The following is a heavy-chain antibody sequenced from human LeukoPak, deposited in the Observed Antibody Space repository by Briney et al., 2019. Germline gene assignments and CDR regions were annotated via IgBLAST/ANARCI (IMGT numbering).Heavy chain of an antibody. J-gene: IGHJ3*02. CDR1: GFTFSTYA. CDR2: ISYDGRNK. D-gene: IGHD3-9*01. CDR3: AKGYYEIHDAFDI. V-gene: IGHV3-30*04. Sequence: GRSLRLSCAVSGFTFSTYAMHWVRQAPGKGLEWVAFISYDGRNKYYADSVKGRFTISRDNSKNTLFPQMNSLRAEDTAVYYCAKGYYEIHDAFDIWGQGTMVTVSS.